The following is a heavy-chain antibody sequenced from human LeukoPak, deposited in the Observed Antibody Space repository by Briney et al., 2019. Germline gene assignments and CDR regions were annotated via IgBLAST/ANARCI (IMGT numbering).Heavy chain of an antibody. CDR1: GGSIRSYY. V-gene: IGHV4-59*01. CDR2: IYYSGST. J-gene: IGHJ5*02. Sequence: SETLSLTCTVSGGSIRSYYWSWIRQPPGKGLEWIGYIYYSGSTNYNPSLKSRVTISVDTSKNQFSLKLSSVTAADTAVYYCARSGYSYDYSWFDPWGQGTLVTVSS. CDR3: ARSGYSYDYSWFDP. D-gene: IGHD5-18*01.